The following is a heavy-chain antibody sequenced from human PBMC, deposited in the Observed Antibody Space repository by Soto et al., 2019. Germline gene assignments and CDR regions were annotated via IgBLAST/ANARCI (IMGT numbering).Heavy chain of an antibody. D-gene: IGHD1-7*01. V-gene: IGHV3-23*01. J-gene: IGHJ4*02. Sequence: GGSLRLSCAASGFTFSSYAMSWVRQAPGKGLEWVSAISGSGGSTYYADSVKGRFTISRDNSKNTLYLQMNSLRAEDTAVYYCAKVWGLDNWNYEYYFDYWGQGTLVTVSS. CDR3: AKVWGLDNWNYEYYFDY. CDR1: GFTFSSYA. CDR2: ISGSGGST.